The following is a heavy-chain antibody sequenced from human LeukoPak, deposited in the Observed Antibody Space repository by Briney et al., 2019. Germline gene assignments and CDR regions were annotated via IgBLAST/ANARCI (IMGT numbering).Heavy chain of an antibody. V-gene: IGHV3-23*01. D-gene: IGHD6-19*01. CDR1: GFTFTSFT. CDR2: ISGTGGNT. J-gene: IGHJ4*02. Sequence: GGSLRLSCAASGFTFTSFTMSWVRQTPGKGLEWVSSISGTGGNTYYADSVKGRFTISRDNSRNTLYLQMNSLRAEDTAVYYCAKDHGVAVTGMYYWGQGPLSPSPQ. CDR3: AKDHGVAVTGMYY.